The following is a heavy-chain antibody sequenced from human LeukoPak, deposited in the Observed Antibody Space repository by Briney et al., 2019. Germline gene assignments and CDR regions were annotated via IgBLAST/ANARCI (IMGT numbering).Heavy chain of an antibody. CDR2: IYPGDSDT. CDR3: ARGRDIVVVPAANWFDP. V-gene: IGHV5-51*01. D-gene: IGHD2-2*01. CDR1: GYSFTSYW. J-gene: IGHJ5*02. Sequence: GESLQISCQGSGYSFTSYWIGWVRQMPGKGLEWMGIIYPGDSDTRYSPSFQGQVTISADKSISTAYLQWSSLKASDTAMYYCARGRDIVVVPAANWFDPWGQGTLVTVSS.